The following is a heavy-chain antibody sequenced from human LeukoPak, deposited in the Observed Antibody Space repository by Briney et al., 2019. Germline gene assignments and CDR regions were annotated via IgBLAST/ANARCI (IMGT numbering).Heavy chain of an antibody. Sequence: ASVKVSCKASGYTFTVYYMHWVRQAPGQGLEWMGWINPNSGGTNYAQKFQGRVTMTRDTSISTAYMELSRLRSDDTAVYYCWYYYDSSNAVVNAFDIWGQGTMVTVSS. D-gene: IGHD3-22*01. J-gene: IGHJ3*02. V-gene: IGHV1-2*02. CDR2: INPNSGGT. CDR1: GYTFTVYY. CDR3: WYYYDSSNAVVNAFDI.